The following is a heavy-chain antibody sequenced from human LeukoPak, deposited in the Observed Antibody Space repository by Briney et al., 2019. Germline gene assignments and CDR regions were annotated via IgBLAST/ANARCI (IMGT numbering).Heavy chain of an antibody. J-gene: IGHJ6*02. V-gene: IGHV1-69*04. D-gene: IGHD6-6*01. Sequence: ASVKVSCKASGGTFSRYAIRWVRQAPGQGLEWMGRIIPIIGIVNYAQKFQGRVTITADKSTSTAYMELSSLTSEDTAVDYCSRLPSSSAPNANDYYRMAVWSQGTTVTVSS. CDR1: GGTFSRYA. CDR3: SRLPSSSAPNANDYYRMAV. CDR2: IIPIIGIV.